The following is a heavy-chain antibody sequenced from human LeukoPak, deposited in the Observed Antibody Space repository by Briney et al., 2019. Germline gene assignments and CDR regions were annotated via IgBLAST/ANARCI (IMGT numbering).Heavy chain of an antibody. Sequence: ASVKVSCKTSGYTFTGYYMHWVRQAPGQGLEWMGRINPNSGDTNYAQKFQGRVTMTGDTSITTAYMELNSLRSDDTAVYYCAKAKPQGSDRDFDYWGQRTLVTVSS. CDR2: INPNSGDT. CDR3: AKAKPQGSDRDFDY. CDR1: GYTFTGYY. D-gene: IGHD1-14*01. J-gene: IGHJ4*02. V-gene: IGHV1-2*06.